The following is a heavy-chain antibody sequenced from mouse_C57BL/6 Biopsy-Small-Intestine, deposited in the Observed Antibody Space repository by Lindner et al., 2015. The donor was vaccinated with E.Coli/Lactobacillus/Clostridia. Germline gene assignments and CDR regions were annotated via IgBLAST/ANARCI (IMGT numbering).Heavy chain of an antibody. CDR2: INPNNGGT. Sequence: VQLQESGAELVKPGASVKIPCKASGYTFTDYNMDWVKQSHGKSLEWIGDINPNNGGTIYNQKFKGKATLTVDKSSSAAYMELRSLTSEDTAVYYCAREGVTTTFHVFYYFDYWGQGTTLTVSS. CDR1: GYTFTDYN. CDR3: AREGVTTTFHVFYYFDY. J-gene: IGHJ2*01. V-gene: IGHV1-18*01. D-gene: IGHD2-3*01.